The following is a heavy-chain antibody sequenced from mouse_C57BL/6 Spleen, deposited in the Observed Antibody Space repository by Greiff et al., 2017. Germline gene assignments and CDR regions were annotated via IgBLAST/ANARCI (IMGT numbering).Heavy chain of an antibody. CDR3: ARTGDAMDY. D-gene: IGHD1-1*01. J-gene: IGHJ4*01. Sequence: DVQLVESGGGLVKPGGSLKLSCAASGFTFSSYAMSWVRQTPEKRLEWVATISDGGSYTYYPDNVKGRFTISRDNAKNNLYLQMSHLKSEDTAMYYCARTGDAMDYWGQGTSVTVSS. CDR1: GFTFSSYA. V-gene: IGHV5-4*01. CDR2: ISDGGSYT.